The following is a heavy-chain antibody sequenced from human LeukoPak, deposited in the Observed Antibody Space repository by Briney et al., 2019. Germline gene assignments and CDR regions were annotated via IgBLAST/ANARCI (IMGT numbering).Heavy chain of an antibody. J-gene: IGHJ4*02. CDR1: GFTFSSYA. CDR2: IYSGGST. V-gene: IGHV3-53*01. CDR3: ARDRYYAETDY. D-gene: IGHD2/OR15-2a*01. Sequence: PGGSLRLSCAASGFTFSSYAMSWVRQAPGKGLEWVSVIYSGGSTYYADSVKGRFTISRDNSKNTLYLQMNSLRAEDTAVYYCARDRYYAETDYWGQGTLVTVSS.